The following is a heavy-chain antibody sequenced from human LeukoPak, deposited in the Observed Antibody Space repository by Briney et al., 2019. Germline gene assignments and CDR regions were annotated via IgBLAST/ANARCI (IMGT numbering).Heavy chain of an antibody. CDR1: GFTFSSYW. CDR2: IKSDGSST. Sequence: GGSLRLSCAASGFTFSSYWMHWVRQAPGKGLVWVSRIKSDGSSTNYADSVKGRFTISRDNAKNSLYLQMNSLRAEDTALYYCARALGYCSSTSCPTYYYYMDVWGKGTTVTVSS. D-gene: IGHD2-2*01. V-gene: IGHV3-74*01. CDR3: ARALGYCSSTSCPTYYYYMDV. J-gene: IGHJ6*03.